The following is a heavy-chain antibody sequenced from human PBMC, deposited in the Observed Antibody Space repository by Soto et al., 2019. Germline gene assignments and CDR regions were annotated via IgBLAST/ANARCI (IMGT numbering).Heavy chain of an antibody. CDR3: AAQGLLTGSYY. CDR1: GGSISSGGYY. V-gene: IGHV4-31*03. D-gene: IGHD3-9*01. J-gene: IGHJ4*02. CDR2: IYYSGST. Sequence: SETLSLTCTVSGGSISSGGYYWSWIRQHPGKGLEWIGYIYYSGSTYYNPSLKSRVTISIDTSKNQFSLKLSFVTAADTAVYYCAAQGLLTGSYYWGQGILVTVSS.